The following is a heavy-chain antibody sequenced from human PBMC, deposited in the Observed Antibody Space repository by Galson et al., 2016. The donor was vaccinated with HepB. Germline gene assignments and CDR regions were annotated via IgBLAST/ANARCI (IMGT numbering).Heavy chain of an antibody. CDR2: IFYGGTT. Sequence: SLRLSCAASGFTVSNYYMSWVRQAPGKGLEWVSVIFYGGTTYYADSVEGRFTISRDNSKKTLYLQMNSLRAEDTAVYHCVSGEVGGKWGQGTLVTVSS. CDR1: GFTVSNYY. V-gene: IGHV3-66*02. CDR3: VSGEVGGK. D-gene: IGHD1-26*01. J-gene: IGHJ4*02.